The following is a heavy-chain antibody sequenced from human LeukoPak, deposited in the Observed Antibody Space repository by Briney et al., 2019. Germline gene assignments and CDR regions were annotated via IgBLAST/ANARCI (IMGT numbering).Heavy chain of an antibody. CDR1: GFTFSGSA. Sequence: GGSLRLSCAASGFTFSGSALHWVRQASGKGLEWVGRIRSTANGYATAYAASVKGRFTISRDDSKNTAYLQMNSLRAEDTAVYYCARVSPEETVAAPNWYFDLWGRGTLVTVSS. CDR3: ARVSPEETVAAPNWYFDL. CDR2: IRSTANGYAT. J-gene: IGHJ2*01. D-gene: IGHD6-19*01. V-gene: IGHV3-73*01.